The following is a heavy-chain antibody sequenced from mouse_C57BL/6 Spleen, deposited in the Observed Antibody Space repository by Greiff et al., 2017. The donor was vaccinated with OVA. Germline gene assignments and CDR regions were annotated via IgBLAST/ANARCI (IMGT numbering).Heavy chain of an antibody. V-gene: IGHV1-61*01. CDR2: IYPSDSET. CDR3: ARIFYYYGSRGFAY. D-gene: IGHD1-1*01. CDR1: GYTFTSYW. Sequence: QVQLQQPGAELVRPGSSVKLSCKASGYTFTSYWMDWVKQRPGQGLEWIGNIYPSDSETHYNQKFKDKATLTVDKSSSTAYMQLSSLTSEDSAVYYCARIFYYYGSRGFAYWGQGTLVTVSA. J-gene: IGHJ3*01.